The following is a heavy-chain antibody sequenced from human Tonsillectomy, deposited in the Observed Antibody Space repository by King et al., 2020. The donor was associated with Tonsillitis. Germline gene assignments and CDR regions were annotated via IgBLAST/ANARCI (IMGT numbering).Heavy chain of an antibody. D-gene: IGHD2-15*01. J-gene: IGHJ6*02. CDR1: GFTFSSYS. CDR2: ISSSSSYI. Sequence: VQLVESGGGLVKPGGSLRLSCAASGFTFSSYSMNWVRQAPGKGLEWVSSISSSSSYIYYADSVKGRFTISRDNAKNSLYLQMNSLRAEDTAVYYCARAPHYCSGGSCRREPDYYYYGMDVWGQGTTVTVSS. V-gene: IGHV3-21*01. CDR3: ARAPHYCSGGSCRREPDYYYYGMDV.